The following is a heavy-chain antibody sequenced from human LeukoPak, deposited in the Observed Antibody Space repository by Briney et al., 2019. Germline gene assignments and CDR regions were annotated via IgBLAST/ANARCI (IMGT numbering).Heavy chain of an antibody. V-gene: IGHV3-64*01. J-gene: IGHJ6*02. CDR1: GFTFSRYA. Sequence: PGGALRLSCAASGFTFSRYAMHWVRQAPGKGGEYVSAISSYCGSTYYSNSVKRRFTISRDNSNNTLYLQMGILRAEDIAVYYCARGYFYGSGSFYGMDVWGQGTTVTVSS. CDR3: ARGYFYGSGSFYGMDV. CDR2: ISSYCGST. D-gene: IGHD3-10*01.